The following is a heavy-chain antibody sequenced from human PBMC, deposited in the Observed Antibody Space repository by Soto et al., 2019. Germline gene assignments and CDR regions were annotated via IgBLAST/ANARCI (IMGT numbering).Heavy chain of an antibody. V-gene: IGHV3-33*01. CDR3: ARDLSVAGSSLFDY. J-gene: IGHJ4*02. CDR1: GFTFSSYG. D-gene: IGHD6-19*01. Sequence: QVQLVESGGGVVQPGRSLRLSCAASGFTFSSYGMHWFRQAPGKGLEWVAVIWYAGSNKYYADCVKGRFTISRDNSKNTLYLQMNSLRAEDTAVYYCARDLSVAGSSLFDYWGQGTLVTVS. CDR2: IWYAGSNK.